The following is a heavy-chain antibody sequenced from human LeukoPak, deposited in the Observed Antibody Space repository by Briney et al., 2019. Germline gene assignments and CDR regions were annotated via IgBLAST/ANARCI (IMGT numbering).Heavy chain of an antibody. CDR2: INHSGST. Sequence: SETPSLTCAVYGGSSSGYYWSWIRHPPGKGLEWIGEINHSGSTNYNPSLKSRVTISVDTSKNQFSLKLSSVTAADTAVYYWASVKLRFLEWSERNNWFDPWGQGTLVTVSS. CDR3: ASVKLRFLEWSERNNWFDP. D-gene: IGHD3-3*01. CDR1: GGSSSGYY. J-gene: IGHJ5*02. V-gene: IGHV4-34*01.